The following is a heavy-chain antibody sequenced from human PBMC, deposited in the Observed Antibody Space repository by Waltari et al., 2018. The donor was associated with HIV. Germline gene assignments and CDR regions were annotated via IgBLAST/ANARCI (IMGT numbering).Heavy chain of an antibody. CDR1: GASISGSTFY. CDR2: LHFSGDT. J-gene: IGHJ1*01. CDR3: VRLGSGIYFPTRIDF. Sequence: QVHLQESGPGLLKPAETLSLSCKVSGASISGSTFYWVWIRQPQGKTLEWIGGLHFSGDTFSNPTLKTRLNLAVDSSANQVSLTVESVTAADTAHYFCVRLGSGIYFPTRIDFWGRGTLVIVSS. V-gene: IGHV4-39*01. D-gene: IGHD3-10*01.